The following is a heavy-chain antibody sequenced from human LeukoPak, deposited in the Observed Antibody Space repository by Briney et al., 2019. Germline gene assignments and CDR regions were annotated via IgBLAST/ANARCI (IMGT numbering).Heavy chain of an antibody. D-gene: IGHD5-18*01. CDR2: ISIGGDTT. V-gene: IGHV3-23*01. J-gene: IGHJ4*02. Sequence: GGSLRLSCATSGFTFSSHGMCWVRQAPGRGLEWVSSISIGGDTTYSDSVTGRCTISRDNSKNTLYLQLDSLRAEDTAIYYCAKDHRNTAMFTGGFFDYWGQGTLVTVSS. CDR1: GFTFSSHG. CDR3: AKDHRNTAMFTGGFFDY.